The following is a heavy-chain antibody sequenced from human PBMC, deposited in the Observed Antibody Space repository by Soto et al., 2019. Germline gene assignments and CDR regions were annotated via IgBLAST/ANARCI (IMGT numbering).Heavy chain of an antibody. CDR3: ARGPAILNP. D-gene: IGHD3-3*01. J-gene: IGHJ5*02. V-gene: IGHV6-1*01. Sequence: VQLQQSGPGLVKPSQTLLLICVISGDSVSSNNAAWNWIRQSPSRGLEWLGRTYYRSKWYSVSAVSVKGRVTIKPDTSKNQFSLQLDSVTPEDTAVYYCARGPAILNPWGQGTLVTVSS. CDR1: GDSVSSNNAA. CDR2: TYYRSKWYS.